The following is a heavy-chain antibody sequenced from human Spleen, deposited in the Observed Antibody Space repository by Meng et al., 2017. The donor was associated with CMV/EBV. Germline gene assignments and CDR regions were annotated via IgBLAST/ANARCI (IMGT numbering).Heavy chain of an antibody. V-gene: IGHV3-30-3*01. CDR1: SYA. CDR2: ISYDGSDK. Sequence: SYAIPGVRQAPGKGLEWVAVISYDGSDKYYADSVKGRFTISRDNSKNTLYLQMNSLRPEDKAVYYCARSGGSYASGSYLATNAFDIWGQGTMVTVSS. D-gene: IGHD3-10*01. J-gene: IGHJ3*02. CDR3: ARSGGSYASGSYLATNAFDI.